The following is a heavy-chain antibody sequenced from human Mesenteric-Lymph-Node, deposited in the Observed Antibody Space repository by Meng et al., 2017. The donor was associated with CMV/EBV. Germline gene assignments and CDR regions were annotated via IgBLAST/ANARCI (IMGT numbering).Heavy chain of an antibody. J-gene: IGHJ6*02. D-gene: IGHD6-19*01. CDR1: GYTFTTYG. CDR3: AREGGGIAVAGTNLLYYYGMDV. Sequence: ASVKVSCKASGYTFTTYGINWVRQAPGQGLEGMGWMSAHNGNTNYAQNLQGRVTMTTDTSTGTAYMELRSLQYDDTAVYYWAREGGGIAVAGTNLLYYYGMDVWGQGTTVTVSS. CDR2: MSAHNGNT. V-gene: IGHV1-18*01.